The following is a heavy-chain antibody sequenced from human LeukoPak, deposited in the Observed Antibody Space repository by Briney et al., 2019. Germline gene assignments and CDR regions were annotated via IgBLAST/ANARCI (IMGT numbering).Heavy chain of an antibody. CDR3: AKGGIVLMVYAYFDY. J-gene: IGHJ4*02. CDR1: GFTVSSNY. CDR2: IYSGGST. V-gene: IGHV3-53*01. D-gene: IGHD2-8*01. Sequence: GGSLRLSCAASGFTVSSNYMSWVCQAPGKGLEWVSVIYSGGSTYYADSVKGRFTISRDNSKNTLYLQMNSLRAEDTAVYYCAKGGIVLMVYAYFDYWGQGTLVTVSS.